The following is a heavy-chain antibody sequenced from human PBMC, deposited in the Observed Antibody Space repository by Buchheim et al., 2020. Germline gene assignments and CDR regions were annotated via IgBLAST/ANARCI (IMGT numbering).Heavy chain of an antibody. CDR3: ARLPYFGQQHDWYFDL. Sequence: QLQLQESGPGLVKPSETLSLTCTVSGGSISSSSYYWGWIRQPPGKGLEWIGSIYYSGSTYYNPSLKSRVTISVDTSKNQFSLKLSSVTAADTAVYYCARLPYFGQQHDWYFDLWGRGTL. V-gene: IGHV4-39*01. D-gene: IGHD2-21*01. J-gene: IGHJ2*01. CDR1: GGSISSSSYY. CDR2: IYYSGST.